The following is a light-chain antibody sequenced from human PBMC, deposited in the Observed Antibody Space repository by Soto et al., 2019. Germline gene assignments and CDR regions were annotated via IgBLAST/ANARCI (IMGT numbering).Light chain of an antibody. Sequence: DIQMTQSPSSLSASLGDRATITCRASQDLSVNLAGYHQKPGKVPKRLIFSGSTLQSGVPSRFSGSGSGTDFTITISSLQPEDVATYYCQKFNTAPLTFGQGTRLEIK. V-gene: IGKV1-27*01. J-gene: IGKJ5*01. CDR2: SGS. CDR1: QDLSVN. CDR3: QKFNTAPLT.